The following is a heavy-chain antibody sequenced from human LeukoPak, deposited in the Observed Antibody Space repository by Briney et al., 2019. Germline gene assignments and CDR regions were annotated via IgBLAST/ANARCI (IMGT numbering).Heavy chain of an antibody. Sequence: GGSLRLSCAASGFIFSSYWMTWVRQAPGKGLEWVANIKQDGGEKYYVDSVKGRFTISRDNAKNSLYLQMNSLRAEDTAVYNCARVRGDYYFDYWGQGTLVTVSS. CDR2: IKQDGGEK. J-gene: IGHJ4*02. V-gene: IGHV3-7*01. CDR1: GFIFSSYW. D-gene: IGHD2-21*02. CDR3: ARVRGDYYFDY.